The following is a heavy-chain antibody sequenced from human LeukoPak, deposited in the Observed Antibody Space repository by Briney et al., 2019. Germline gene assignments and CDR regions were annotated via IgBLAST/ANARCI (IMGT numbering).Heavy chain of an antibody. D-gene: IGHD3-10*01. CDR1: GFTFSSYG. CDR2: IYSGGST. J-gene: IGHJ4*02. V-gene: IGHV3-23*03. CDR3: AARKVRGVWFYLDY. Sequence: GGSLRLSCAASGFTFSSYGMHWVRQAPGKGLEWVSVIYSGGSTYYADSVKGRFAISTDNSKNTLYLQMNSLRVEDTAVYFCAARKVRGVWFYLDYWGQGTLVTVSS.